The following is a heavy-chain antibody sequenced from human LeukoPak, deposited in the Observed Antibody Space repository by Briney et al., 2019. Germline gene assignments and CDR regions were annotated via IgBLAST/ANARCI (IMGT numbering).Heavy chain of an antibody. J-gene: IGHJ1*01. D-gene: IGHD3-22*01. CDR2: IWYDGSNK. V-gene: IGHV3-33*01. CDR3: ARDRYYDSSGYPSD. CDR1: GFTFSSYG. Sequence: PGRSLRLSCAASGFTFSSYGMHWVRQAPGKGLAWVAVIWYDGSNKYYADSVKGRFTISRDNSKNTLYLQMNSLRAEDTAVYYCARDRYYDSSGYPSDWGQGTLVTVSS.